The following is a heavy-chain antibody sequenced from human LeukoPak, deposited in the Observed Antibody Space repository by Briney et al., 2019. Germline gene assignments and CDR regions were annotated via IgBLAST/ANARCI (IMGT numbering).Heavy chain of an antibody. CDR3: ARVERGPRTYYDFWSGYYPPDY. V-gene: IGHV3-21*01. CDR2: ISSSSSYI. Sequence: GGSLRLSCAASGFTFSSYSMNWVRQAPGKGLEWVSSISSSSSYIYYADSVKGRFTISRDNSKNTLYLQMNSLRAEDTAVYYCARVERGPRTYYDFWSGYYPPDYWGQGTLVTVSS. J-gene: IGHJ4*02. CDR1: GFTFSSYS. D-gene: IGHD3-3*01.